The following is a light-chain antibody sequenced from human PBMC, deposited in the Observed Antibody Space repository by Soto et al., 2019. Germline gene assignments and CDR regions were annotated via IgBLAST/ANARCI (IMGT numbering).Light chain of an antibody. CDR1: SSDVGGFNY. CDR2: EVT. J-gene: IGLJ1*01. Sequence: QSVLTQPPSASGSPGQSITISCTGTSSDVGGFNYVSWHQQHPGRAPKVIIYEVTKRPSGVPDRFSGSKSANTASLTVSGLQAEDEADYYCSSSVGSNNPLFVFGTGTKVTVL. V-gene: IGLV2-8*01. CDR3: SSSVGSNNPLFV.